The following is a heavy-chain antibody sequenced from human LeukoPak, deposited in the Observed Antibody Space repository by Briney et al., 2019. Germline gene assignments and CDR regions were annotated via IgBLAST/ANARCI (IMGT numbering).Heavy chain of an antibody. V-gene: IGHV3-7*01. CDR1: GFPFSSHW. CDR3: ARDPGWSSFDI. Sequence: GGSLRLSCLASGFPFSSHWMSWFRQAPGKGLEFVANMKEDGSVKNYVDSVKGRFTISRDNAENSVYLQMSSLRAEDTALYYCARDPGWSSFDIWGQGAMVTVSS. D-gene: IGHD2-15*01. CDR2: MKEDGSVK. J-gene: IGHJ3*02.